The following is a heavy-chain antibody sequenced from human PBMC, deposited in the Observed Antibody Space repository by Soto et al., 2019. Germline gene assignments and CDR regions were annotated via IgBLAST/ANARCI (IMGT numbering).Heavy chain of an antibody. CDR3: ARSGARKVPGAYRYYFDY. J-gene: IGHJ4*02. V-gene: IGHV4-34*01. D-gene: IGHD1-26*01. CDR1: GGSFSGYY. CDR2: STHSGST. Sequence: QVQLQQWGAGLLKPSETLALTCAVYGGSFSGYYWSWIRQPPGKGLEWIGESTHSGSTNYNTSLNSRVTISVDTSKNQFSLKRSSVAAADTAVYYCARSGARKVPGAYRYYFDYWGQGTLVTVSS.